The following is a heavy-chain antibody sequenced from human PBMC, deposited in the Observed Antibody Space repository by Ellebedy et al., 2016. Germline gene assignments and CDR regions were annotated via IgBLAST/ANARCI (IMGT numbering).Heavy chain of an antibody. CDR2: IYHSGST. V-gene: IGHV4-4*02. CDR3: ARLTPNYYDSSGDRDY. J-gene: IGHJ4*02. Sequence: SETLSLTCAVSGGSISSSNWWSWVRQPPGKGLEWIGEIYHSGSTNYNPSLKSRVTISVDKSKNQFSLKLSSVTAADTAVYYCARLTPNYYDSSGDRDYWGQGTLVTVSS. CDR1: GGSISSSNW. D-gene: IGHD3-22*01.